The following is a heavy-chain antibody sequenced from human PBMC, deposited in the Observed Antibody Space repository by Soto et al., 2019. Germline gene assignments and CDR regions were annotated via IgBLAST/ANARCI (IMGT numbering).Heavy chain of an antibody. V-gene: IGHV3-23*01. CDR3: AKGHYNWNLPGWFDP. Sequence: EVQLLESGGGLVQPGGSLRLSCAASGFTFTSNAMSWVRQGPGKGLEWVSGVSSSGDRTYYTDSVKGRFTIARDNSKNTLYLQMDSLRAEDTVTYYCAKGHYNWNLPGWFDPWGQGTLVTVSS. J-gene: IGHJ5*02. D-gene: IGHD1-20*01. CDR2: VSSSGDRT. CDR1: GFTFTSNA.